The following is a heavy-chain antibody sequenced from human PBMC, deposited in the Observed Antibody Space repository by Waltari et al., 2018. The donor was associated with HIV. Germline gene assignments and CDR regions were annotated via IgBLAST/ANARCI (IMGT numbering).Heavy chain of an antibody. Sequence: QLQLQESGPGLVKPSQTLSLTCTVPGVSVRSSTSFRGWIRQPPGKGLEWVGRIYYTGRAYYNPSLKSRVTISVDTSKNQFSLKVTSVTAADTAVYYCARHALRVGAAYWNFDLWGRGTLVTVSS. J-gene: IGHJ2*01. CDR2: IYYTGRA. D-gene: IGHD1-26*01. CDR3: ARHALRVGAAYWNFDL. V-gene: IGHV4-39*01. CDR1: GVSVRSSTSF.